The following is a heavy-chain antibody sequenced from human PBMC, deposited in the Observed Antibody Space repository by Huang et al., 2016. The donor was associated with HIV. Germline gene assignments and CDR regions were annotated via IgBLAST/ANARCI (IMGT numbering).Heavy chain of an antibody. CDR2: RSPGLGTR. Sequence: QVQLVQSGAEVRKPGSSVKVSCRASGGSFNNFGINWVRQAPGKGLEWMGGRSPGLGTRNDEQRFQGRVTITADETTGVVYMELSSLRSDDTSVYFCAKRGGAWGSPYAFDLWGPGTMVTVSS. V-gene: IGHV1-69*13. J-gene: IGHJ3*01. D-gene: IGHD3-16*01. CDR1: GGSFNNFG. CDR3: AKRGGAWGSPYAFDL.